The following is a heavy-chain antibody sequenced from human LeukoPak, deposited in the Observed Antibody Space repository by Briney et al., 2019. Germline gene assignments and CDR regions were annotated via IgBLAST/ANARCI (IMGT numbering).Heavy chain of an antibody. J-gene: IGHJ4*02. CDR3: ARSNYDVLTG. V-gene: IGHV4-34*01. CDR1: GGSFSGYY. Sequence: SETLSLTCAVYGGSFSGYYWSWIRQPPGKALEWIGIIYYSGRTDYNPSLESRLTISVDTSKNQFSLKLRSVTAADTAVYYCARSNYDVLTGWGQGTLVTVST. CDR2: IYYSGRT. D-gene: IGHD3-9*01.